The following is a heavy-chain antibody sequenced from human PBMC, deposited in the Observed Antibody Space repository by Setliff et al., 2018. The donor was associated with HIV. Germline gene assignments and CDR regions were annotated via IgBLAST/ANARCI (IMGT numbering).Heavy chain of an antibody. CDR2: INWNGGSI. CDR3: ARVGQWLEYYIDY. J-gene: IGHJ4*02. V-gene: IGHV3-20*04. D-gene: IGHD6-19*01. CDR1: GFSFDHYG. Sequence: PGGSLRLSCAASGFSFDHYGLGWVRQAPGKGLEWVSGINWNGGSIGYADSVKGRFTISRDNAKNSLYLQMNSLGAEDTALYYCARVGQWLEYYIDYWGQGTLVTVSS.